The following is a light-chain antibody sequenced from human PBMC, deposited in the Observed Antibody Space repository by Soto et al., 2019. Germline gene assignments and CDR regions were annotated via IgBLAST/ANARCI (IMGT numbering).Light chain of an antibody. J-gene: IGKJ2*02. CDR2: GAS. CDR1: QSVSSN. Sequence: EIVMTQSPATRSVSPRERATLSCRASQSVSSNFAWYQQKPGQASRLLIYGASTRATGIPGRFSGSGSGTEFTLTSRSLQAEAVTAYYCRLYNNSPSTFGQGTKLE. V-gene: IGKV3-15*01. CDR3: RLYNNSPST.